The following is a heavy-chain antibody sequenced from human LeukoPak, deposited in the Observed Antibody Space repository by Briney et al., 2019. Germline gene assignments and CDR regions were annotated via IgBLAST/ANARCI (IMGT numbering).Heavy chain of an antibody. D-gene: IGHD4-17*01. J-gene: IGHJ4*02. CDR1: GFTFSSYA. Sequence: GGSLRLSCAASGFTFSSYAMSWVRQAPGKGLEWVSSISGSGDNTYYADSVKGRFTSTRDNSKNTLYLQMNSLRAGDTAVYYCAKGTYDDDSAYYFDYWGQGTLVTVSS. V-gene: IGHV3-23*01. CDR2: ISGSGDNT. CDR3: AKGTYDDDSAYYFDY.